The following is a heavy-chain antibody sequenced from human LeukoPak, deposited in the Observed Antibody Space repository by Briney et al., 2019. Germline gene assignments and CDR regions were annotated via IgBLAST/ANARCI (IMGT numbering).Heavy chain of an antibody. CDR3: AREPLGAGQYYFDS. CDR1: GFNFNSYW. J-gene: IGHJ4*02. Sequence: GGSLRLSCAASGFNFNSYWMHWVRQPPGKGLVWVSRINIDGSTTKDADSVQGRFTISRDNGRNTLYLQMNSLRAEDTAVYFCAREPLGAGQYYFDSWGQGTLVTVSS. V-gene: IGHV3-74*03. D-gene: IGHD6-19*01. CDR2: INIDGSTT.